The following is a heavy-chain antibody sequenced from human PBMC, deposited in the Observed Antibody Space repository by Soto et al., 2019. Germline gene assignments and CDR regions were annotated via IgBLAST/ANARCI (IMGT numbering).Heavy chain of an antibody. Sequence: GGSLRLSCAASGFTFSSYEMNWVRQAPGKTLEWVSYISSAGDSSYYADSVKSRFTISRDNAKNSLYLQMNSLRVEDTAVYYCARVYCSTTTCHVQAFDAWGQGTLVTVSS. D-gene: IGHD2-2*01. J-gene: IGHJ5*02. CDR2: ISSAGDSS. V-gene: IGHV3-48*03. CDR1: GFTFSSYE. CDR3: ARVYCSTTTCHVQAFDA.